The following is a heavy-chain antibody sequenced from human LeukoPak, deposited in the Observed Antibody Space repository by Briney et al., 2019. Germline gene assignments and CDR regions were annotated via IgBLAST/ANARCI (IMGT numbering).Heavy chain of an antibody. CDR3: ARGGSPRA. Sequence: PGGSLRLSCVASGFTVSSNYKTWVRQAPGKGLEWVSVIYSGGNTYYTDSVGGRFTISRDNSKNTLFLQMNSLRAEDTAVYYCARGGSPRAWGQGTLVIVSS. CDR2: IYSGGNT. CDR1: GFTVSSNY. D-gene: IGHD6-13*01. V-gene: IGHV3-53*01. J-gene: IGHJ5*02.